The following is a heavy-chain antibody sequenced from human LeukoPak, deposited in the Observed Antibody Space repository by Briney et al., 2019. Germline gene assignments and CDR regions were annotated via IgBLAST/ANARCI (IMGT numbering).Heavy chain of an antibody. J-gene: IGHJ6*02. V-gene: IGHV3-66*01. CDR3: ASSGTASRGAMDV. CDR2: SYSGGST. D-gene: IGHD1-1*01. CDR1: GFTVSSNF. Sequence: WGSLRLTCAASGFTVSSNFMTWVRQAPGQGLERVSASYSGGSTFYAASVRGRFNIYRDNSRKTMFLQMSSLRGEDAGVYYCASSGTASRGAMDVWGQGTTVTVSS.